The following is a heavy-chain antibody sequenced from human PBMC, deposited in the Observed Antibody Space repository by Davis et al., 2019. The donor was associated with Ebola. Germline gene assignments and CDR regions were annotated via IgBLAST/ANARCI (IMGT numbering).Heavy chain of an antibody. CDR3: ARARFRELLEDY. CDR1: GYTFTSYY. D-gene: IGHD3-10*01. J-gene: IGHJ4*02. V-gene: IGHV1-46*01. Sequence: ASVKVSCKASGYTFTSYYMHWVRQAPGQGLEWMGIINPSGGSTSYAQKFQGRVTMTRDTSTSTVYMELRSLRSDDTAVYYCARARFRELLEDYWGQGTLVTVSS. CDR2: INPSGGST.